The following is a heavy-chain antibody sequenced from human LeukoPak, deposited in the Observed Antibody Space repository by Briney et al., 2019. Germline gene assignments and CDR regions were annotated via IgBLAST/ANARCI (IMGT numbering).Heavy chain of an antibody. V-gene: IGHV4-59*08. J-gene: IGHJ6*03. CDR3: ARAGGGYYYYYYMDV. CDR1: NGSFSTYY. CDR2: IFSSESSNT. D-gene: IGHD5-24*01. Sequence: PSETLSLTCSVSNGSFSTYYWGWIRQPPGKRLEWIGYIFSSESSNTNYNPSLNGRVTISVDTSKNQFSLTLNSVTAADTAVYYCARAGGGYYYYYYMDVWGKGTTVTVSS.